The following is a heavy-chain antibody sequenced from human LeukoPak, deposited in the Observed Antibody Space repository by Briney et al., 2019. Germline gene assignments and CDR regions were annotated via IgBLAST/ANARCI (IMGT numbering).Heavy chain of an antibody. CDR3: ARCDSSGYYQFDY. Sequence: SETLSLTCTVSGYSISSGYYWGWIRQPPGKGLEWIGSIYHSGSTYYNPSLKSRVTISVDTPKNQFSLKLSSVTAADTAVYYCARCDSSGYYQFDYWGQGTLVTVSS. J-gene: IGHJ4*02. CDR2: IYHSGST. CDR1: GYSISSGYY. V-gene: IGHV4-38-2*02. D-gene: IGHD3-22*01.